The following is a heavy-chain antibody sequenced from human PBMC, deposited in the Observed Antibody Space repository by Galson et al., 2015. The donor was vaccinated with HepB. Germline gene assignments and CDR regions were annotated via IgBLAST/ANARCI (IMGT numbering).Heavy chain of an antibody. Sequence: LRLSCAASGFTVSSNYMSWVRQAPGKGLEWVSVIYSGGSTYYADSVKGRFTISRDNSKNTLYLQMNSLRAEDTAVYYCARDRGDDYGDYVSAFDIWGQGTMVTVSS. D-gene: IGHD4-17*01. V-gene: IGHV3-66*01. CDR2: IYSGGST. J-gene: IGHJ3*02. CDR3: ARDRGDDYGDYVSAFDI. CDR1: GFTVSSNY.